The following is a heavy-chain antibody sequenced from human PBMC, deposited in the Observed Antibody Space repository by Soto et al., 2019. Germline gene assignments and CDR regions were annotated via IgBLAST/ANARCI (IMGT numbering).Heavy chain of an antibody. D-gene: IGHD2-15*01. V-gene: IGHV3-11*06. CDR2: ISGGSSFT. CDR1: GFTFSDYY. Sequence: QVQLVESGGGLVKPGGSLRLSCAASGFTFSDYYMTWIRQAPGKGLEWVSYISGGSSFTNYADSVKGRFTISRDNAKNSLSLQMNSLRAEDTAVYYCAREVQPLAATGVDWFDSWGQGTLVTVSS. J-gene: IGHJ5*01. CDR3: AREVQPLAATGVDWFDS.